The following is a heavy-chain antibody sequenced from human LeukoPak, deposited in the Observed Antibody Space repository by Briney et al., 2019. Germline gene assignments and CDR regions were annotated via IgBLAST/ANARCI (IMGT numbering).Heavy chain of an antibody. CDR3: VQGTMFDY. Sequence: SETLSLTCTVSGYSISSVYYWGWIRQPPGKGLELIGTISHRGNTDYNPSLKSRVTISVDTSKKQFSLRLTSVTAADTAVYYCVQGTMFDYWGQGTLVTVSS. D-gene: IGHD4/OR15-4a*01. CDR2: ISHRGNT. V-gene: IGHV4-38-2*02. J-gene: IGHJ4*02. CDR1: GYSISSVYY.